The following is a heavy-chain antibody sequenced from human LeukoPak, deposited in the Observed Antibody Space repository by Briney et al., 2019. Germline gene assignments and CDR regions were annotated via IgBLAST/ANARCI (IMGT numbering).Heavy chain of an antibody. CDR2: IYYSGST. CDR3: ARDSL. V-gene: IGHV4-39*07. CDR1: GLTFSSYDM. J-gene: IGHJ4*02. Sequence: GSLRLSCAVSGLTFSSYDMSWVRQAPGKGLEWIGSIYYSGSTYYNPSLKSRVTISVDTSKNQFSLKLSSVTAADTAVYYYARDSLWGQGTLVTVSS.